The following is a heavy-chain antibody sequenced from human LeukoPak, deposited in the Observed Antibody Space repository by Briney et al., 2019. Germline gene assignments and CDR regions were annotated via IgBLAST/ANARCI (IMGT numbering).Heavy chain of an antibody. D-gene: IGHD2-15*01. CDR2: VSISGDNT. CDR3: ARGRGRNPSGYYYYMDV. CDR1: GFNFNNYG. V-gene: IGHV3-23*01. J-gene: IGHJ6*03. Sequence: GTLRLSCAASGFNFNNYGMSWVRQAPEKGLEWVSSVSISGDNTYYSDSVKGRFTISRDNSKDTLDLLMSSLRADDTAVYYCARGRGRNPSGYYYYMDVWGKGTTVTISS.